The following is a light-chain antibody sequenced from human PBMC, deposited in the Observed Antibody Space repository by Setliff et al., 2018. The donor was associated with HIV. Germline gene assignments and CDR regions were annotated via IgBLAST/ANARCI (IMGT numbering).Light chain of an antibody. V-gene: IGLV2-14*01. J-gene: IGLJ1*01. CDR2: EVS. Sequence: ALTQPASVSGSPGQSITISCTGTSSDVGGYNYVSWYQHHPGKAPKLIIYEVSNRPSGLSNRFSGSKSGNTASLTISGLQAEGEADYYCSSYTSSSTYIFGTGTKV. CDR3: SSYTSSSTYI. CDR1: SSDVGGYNY.